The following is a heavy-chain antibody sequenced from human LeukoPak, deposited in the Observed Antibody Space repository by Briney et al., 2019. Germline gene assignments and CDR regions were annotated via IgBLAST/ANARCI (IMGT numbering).Heavy chain of an antibody. V-gene: IGHV3-30*02. CDR1: GFTFSSYG. J-gene: IGHJ4*02. Sequence: TGGSLRLSCAASGFTFSSYGMHWVRQAPGKGLEWGAVIRYDGSNKYYADSVKGRFTISRDNSKNTLYLQMNSLRAEDTAVYYCAKNTRRYYYGSGVDYFDYWGQGTLVTVSS. CDR3: AKNTRRYYYGSGVDYFDY. CDR2: IRYDGSNK. D-gene: IGHD3-10*01.